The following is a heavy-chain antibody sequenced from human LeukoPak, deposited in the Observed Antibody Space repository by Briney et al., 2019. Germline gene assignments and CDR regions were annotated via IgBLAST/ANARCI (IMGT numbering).Heavy chain of an antibody. CDR1: GDSDSSTNAA. D-gene: IGHD6-19*01. J-gene: IGHJ4*02. Sequence: SQTLSLTCAISGDSDSSTNAAWTWIRQSPSRGLEWLGRTYYRSKWYNDYAVSVKSRITINPDTSKNQFSLQLKSVTPEDTAVYYCAREQWRSGWYDYWGQGTLVTVSS. CDR3: AREQWRSGWYDY. CDR2: TYYRSKWYN. V-gene: IGHV6-1*01.